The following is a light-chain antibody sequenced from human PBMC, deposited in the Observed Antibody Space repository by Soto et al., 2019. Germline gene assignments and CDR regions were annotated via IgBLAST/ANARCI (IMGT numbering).Light chain of an antibody. J-gene: IGKJ2*01. CDR3: QQYGSSPYT. CDR2: GAS. CDR1: QSVRSSY. V-gene: IGKV3-20*01. Sequence: ENVLTQSPGTLSLSPGERATLSCRASQSVRSSYLAWYQQRPGHAPRLLIYGASTRATDIPDRFSGSGSGTDFTLTIISLEPEDFAMFYCQQYGSSPYTFGQGTKLEI.